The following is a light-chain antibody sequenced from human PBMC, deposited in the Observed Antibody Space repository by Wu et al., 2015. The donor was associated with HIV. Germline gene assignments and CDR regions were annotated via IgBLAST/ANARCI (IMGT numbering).Light chain of an antibody. CDR2: AAS. CDR3: QQLNSYPLT. J-gene: IGKJ4*01. CDR1: QGIGSF. Sequence: IRLTQSPSSLSASVGDRVTITCRASQGIGSFLAWYQQRPGKAPNLLIYAASTLQSGVPSRFRGSGSGTDFTLTITSLRPEDFATYYCQQLNSYPLTFGGGTKVEIK. V-gene: IGKV1-9*01.